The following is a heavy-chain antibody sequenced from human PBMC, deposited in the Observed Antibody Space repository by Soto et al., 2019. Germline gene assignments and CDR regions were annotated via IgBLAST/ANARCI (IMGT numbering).Heavy chain of an antibody. CDR2: ISSSSSYT. CDR3: ARVDGGYYDYVWGSYRRPYYYYGMDV. J-gene: IGHJ6*02. CDR1: GFTFSDYY. Sequence: AESLRLSCAASGFTFSDYYMSWIRQAPGKGLKWVSYISSSSSYTNYADSVKGRFTISRDNAKSSLYLQMNSLRAEDTAVYYCARVDGGYYDYVWGSYRRPYYYYGMDVWGQGTTVTVSS. D-gene: IGHD3-16*02. V-gene: IGHV3-11*06.